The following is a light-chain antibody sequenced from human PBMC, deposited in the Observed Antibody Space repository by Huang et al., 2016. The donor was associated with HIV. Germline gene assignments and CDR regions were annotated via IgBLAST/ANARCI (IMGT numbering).Light chain of an antibody. CDR2: DAS. CDR1: QSVSSY. V-gene: IGKV3-11*01. J-gene: IGKJ5*01. CDR3: QQRSNWPPAVT. Sequence: EIVLTQSPATLSLSPGERATLPCRASQSVSSYLAWYQQKPGQAPRLLIYDASNRATGIPARFSGSGSGTDFALTISSRGPEDFAVYYCQQRSNWPPAVTFGQGTRLEIK.